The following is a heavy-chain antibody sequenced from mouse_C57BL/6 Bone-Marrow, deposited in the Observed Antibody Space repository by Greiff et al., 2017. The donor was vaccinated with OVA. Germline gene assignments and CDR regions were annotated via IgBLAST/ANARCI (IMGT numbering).Heavy chain of an antibody. CDR2: IDPSDSET. V-gene: IGHV1-52*01. CDR1: GYTFTSYW. D-gene: IGHD1-1*01. Sequence: VQLQQPGAELVRPGSSVKLSCKASGYTFTSYWMHWVKQRPIQGLEWIGNIDPSDSETHYNQKFKDKATLTVDKSSSTAYMQLSSLTSEDSAVYYCARSLHYYGSSFDYWGQGTTLTVSS. CDR3: ARSLHYYGSSFDY. J-gene: IGHJ2*01.